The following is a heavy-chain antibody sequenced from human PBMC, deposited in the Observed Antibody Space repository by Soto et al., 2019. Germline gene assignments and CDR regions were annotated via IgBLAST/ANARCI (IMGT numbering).Heavy chain of an antibody. J-gene: IGHJ6*03. CDR3: ARRCMRFQKYYYYYMDV. V-gene: IGHV1-8*01. Sequence: GASVKVSCKASVYTFTSYDISWVRQATGQGLEWMGWMNPNSGNTGYAQKFQGRVTMTRNTSISTAYMELSSLRSGDTAVYYCARRCMRFQKYYYYYMDVWGKGTTVTVSS. CDR2: MNPNSGNT. D-gene: IGHD2-8*01. CDR1: VYTFTSYD.